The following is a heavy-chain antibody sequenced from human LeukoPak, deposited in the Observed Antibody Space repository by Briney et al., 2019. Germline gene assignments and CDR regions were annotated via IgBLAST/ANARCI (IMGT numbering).Heavy chain of an antibody. CDR2: INHSGST. J-gene: IGHJ4*02. D-gene: IGHD3-16*01. CDR1: GGSFSGYY. V-gene: IGHV4-34*01. CDR3: ARDVWGRPQQLGNYFDY. Sequence: SETLSLTCAVYGGSFSGYYWSWIRQPPGKGLEWIGEINHSGSTNYNPSPKSRVTISVDTSKNQFSLKLSSVTAADTAVYYCARDVWGRPQQLGNYFDYWGQGTLVTVSS.